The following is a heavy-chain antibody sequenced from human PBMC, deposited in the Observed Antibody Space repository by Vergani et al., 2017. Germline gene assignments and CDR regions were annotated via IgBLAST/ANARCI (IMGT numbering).Heavy chain of an antibody. Sequence: EVQLLESGGGLVQPGGSLRLSCAASGFTFSSYAMSWVRQAPGKGLEWVSAISGSGGSTYYADSVKGRFTISRDNSKNTLYLQMNSLRAEDTAVYYCARGPTSCYTWECAFDIWGQGTMVTVSS. J-gene: IGHJ3*02. V-gene: IGHV3-23*01. CDR3: ARGPTSCYTWECAFDI. CDR2: ISGSGGST. D-gene: IGHD2-2*02. CDR1: GFTFSSYA.